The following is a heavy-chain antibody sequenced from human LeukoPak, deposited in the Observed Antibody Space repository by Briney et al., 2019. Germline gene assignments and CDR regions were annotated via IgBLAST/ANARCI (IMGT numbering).Heavy chain of an antibody. V-gene: IGHV1-2*02. CDR1: GYIFTGYY. CDR2: INPNSGGT. CDR3: ARVRYVEAWDAFDI. D-gene: IGHD4-17*01. Sequence: ASVKVSCKASGYIFTGYYMNWVRQAPGQGLEWMGWINPNSGGTNYAQRFQGRVTMTRDTSISTAYMELSRLTSDDTAVYYCARVRYVEAWDAFDIWGHGTMVTVSS. J-gene: IGHJ3*02.